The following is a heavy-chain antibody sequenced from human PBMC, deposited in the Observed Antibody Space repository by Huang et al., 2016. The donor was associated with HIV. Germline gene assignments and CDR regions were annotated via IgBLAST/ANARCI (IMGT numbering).Heavy chain of an antibody. CDR2: RNPNTGNT. CDR3: ARSAYGDLDY. Sequence: QVHLVQSGAEVKKTGASVKVSCKASGYTFTNYDINWVRQAPGRGLNGMGGRNPNTGNTVFAPSCQGRVTMTRKTSITTAYMELTSLTSEDTAVYYCARSAYGDLDYWGLGTLVIVSS. V-gene: IGHV1-8*02. CDR1: GYTFTNYD. D-gene: IGHD4-17*01. J-gene: IGHJ4*02.